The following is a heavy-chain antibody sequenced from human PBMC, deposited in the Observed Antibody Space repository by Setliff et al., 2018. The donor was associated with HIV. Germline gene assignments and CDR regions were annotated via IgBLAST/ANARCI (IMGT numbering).Heavy chain of an antibody. CDR3: ARSVIGYYYYGMDV. CDR1: GFTFSTYA. Sequence: GGSLRLSCAASGFTFSTYAMSWVRQAPGKGLEWVSAISGSGGSTYYADSVKGRFTISRDNSKNTLYLQMNSLRAEDTAVYYCARSVIGYYYYGMDVWGQGTLVTVSS. J-gene: IGHJ6*02. CDR2: ISGSGGST. V-gene: IGHV3-23*01. D-gene: IGHD3-10*01.